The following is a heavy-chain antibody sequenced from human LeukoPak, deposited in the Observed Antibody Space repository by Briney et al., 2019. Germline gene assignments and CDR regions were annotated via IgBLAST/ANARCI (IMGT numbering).Heavy chain of an antibody. J-gene: IGHJ4*02. Sequence: GGSLRLSCAASGFTFSTYAMSWVRQAPGKGLEWVSTISGSGGGTYYADSVKGRFTISRDNSKNTLYLQMNSLRAEDTAVYYCAKAARYFDWLDYWGQGTLVTVSS. V-gene: IGHV3-23*01. CDR1: GFTFSTYA. CDR3: AKAARYFDWLDY. CDR2: ISGSGGGT. D-gene: IGHD3-9*01.